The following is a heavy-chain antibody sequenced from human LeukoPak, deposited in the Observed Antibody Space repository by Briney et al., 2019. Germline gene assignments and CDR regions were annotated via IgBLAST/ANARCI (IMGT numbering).Heavy chain of an antibody. CDR2: INWNGGST. D-gene: IGHD2-15*01. CDR3: ARDWGYCSGGSCYSKKAFDI. J-gene: IGHJ3*02. V-gene: IGHV3-20*04. Sequence: PGGSLRLSCAASGFTFDDYGMSWVRHAPGKGLEWVSGINWNGGSTGYADSVKGRFTISRDNAKNSLYLQMNSLRAEDTALYYCARDWGYCSGGSCYSKKAFDIWGQGTVVTVSS. CDR1: GFTFDDYG.